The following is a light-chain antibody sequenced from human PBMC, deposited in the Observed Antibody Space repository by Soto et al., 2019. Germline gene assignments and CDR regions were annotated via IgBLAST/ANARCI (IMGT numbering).Light chain of an antibody. CDR1: QSVSSN. V-gene: IGKV3-15*01. CDR3: QQYNNWPSWT. J-gene: IGKJ1*01. Sequence: ETVMTQSPATLSVSPGERATLSCRASQSVSSNLAWYQQKPGQAPRLLIYGASTRATGIPARFSGSGSGTEFTLTISSLQSEDFAVYHCQQYNNWPSWTVGQGTKVDIK. CDR2: GAS.